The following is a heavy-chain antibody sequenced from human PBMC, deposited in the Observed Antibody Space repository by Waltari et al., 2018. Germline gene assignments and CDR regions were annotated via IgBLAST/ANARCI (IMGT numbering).Heavy chain of an antibody. J-gene: IGHJ4*02. CDR3: ARVYYAYDFWSGYHTFDY. CDR2: MNPNSGNT. Sequence: QVQLVQSGAEVKKPGASVKVSCKASGYTFTSYDINWVRQATGQGLEWMGWMNPNSGNTGSAQKFQGRVTMTRNTSISTAYMELSSLRSEDTAVYYCARVYYAYDFWSGYHTFDYWGQGTLVTVSS. CDR1: GYTFTSYD. V-gene: IGHV1-8*01. D-gene: IGHD3-3*01.